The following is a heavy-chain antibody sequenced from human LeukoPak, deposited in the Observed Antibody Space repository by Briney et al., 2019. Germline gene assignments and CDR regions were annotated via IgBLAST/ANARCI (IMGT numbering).Heavy chain of an antibody. D-gene: IGHD2-15*01. CDR3: ARENLGNRYCSGGSCPPSTYYYYMDV. Sequence: ASVKVSCKASGGTFSSYAISWVRQAPGQGLEWMGGIIPIFGTANYAQKFQGRVTITADESTSTAYMELSSLRSEDTAVYYCARENLGNRYCSGGSCPPSTYYYYMDVRGKGTTVTVSS. J-gene: IGHJ6*03. CDR2: IIPIFGTA. V-gene: IGHV1-69*13. CDR1: GGTFSSYA.